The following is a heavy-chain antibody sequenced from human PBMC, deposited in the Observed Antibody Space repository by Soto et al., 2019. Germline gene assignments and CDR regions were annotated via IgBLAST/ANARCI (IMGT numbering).Heavy chain of an antibody. CDR1: GGTFGSYT. J-gene: IGHJ4*02. V-gene: IGHV1-69*06. CDR2: IMPFIDTS. Sequence: QVQLVQSGAEVKKPGSSVKVSCKASGGTFGSYTLNWVRQAPGQGLEWLGGIMPFIDTSTYAQMLQGRVTITADKSTSKVYMELSSLKSDDTAVYYCARGGYASSYRFDYWGQGTLVTVSS. CDR3: ARGGYASSYRFDY. D-gene: IGHD2-2*01.